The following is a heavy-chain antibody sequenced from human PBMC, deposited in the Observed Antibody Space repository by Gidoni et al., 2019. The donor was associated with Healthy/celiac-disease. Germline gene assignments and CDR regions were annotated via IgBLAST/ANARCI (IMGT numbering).Heavy chain of an antibody. J-gene: IGHJ4*02. CDR3: ARLSSGYDNIDY. Sequence: EVQLVQSGAEVKKPGEPLTIPCKGSGYRFTSYWTGWVRQMPGKGLEWMGIIYPGDSDTRYSPSFQGKVTIAADKSISTAYLQWRSLKASDTAMYYCARLSSGYDNIDYWGQGTLVTVSS. V-gene: IGHV5-51*01. D-gene: IGHD5-12*01. CDR1: GYRFTSYW. CDR2: IYPGDSDT.